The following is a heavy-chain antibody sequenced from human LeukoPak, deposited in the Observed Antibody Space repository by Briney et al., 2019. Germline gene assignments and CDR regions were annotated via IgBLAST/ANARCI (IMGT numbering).Heavy chain of an antibody. CDR3: ARISSAYYYYYYYMDV. D-gene: IGHD6-6*01. CDR2: IYHSGGT. J-gene: IGHJ6*03. CDR1: GYSISSGYY. Sequence: SETLSLTCAVSGYSISSGYYWGWIRQPPGKGLEWIGSIYHSGGTYYNPSLKSRVTISVDTSKNQFSLKLSSVTAADTAVYYCARISSAYYYYYYYMDVWGKGTTVTVSS. V-gene: IGHV4-38-2*01.